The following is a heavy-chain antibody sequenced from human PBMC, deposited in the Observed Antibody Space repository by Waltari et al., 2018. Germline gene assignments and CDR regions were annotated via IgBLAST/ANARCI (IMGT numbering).Heavy chain of an antibody. J-gene: IGHJ3*02. D-gene: IGHD3-10*01. Sequence: QVQLVESGGGVVQPGRSLRLSCAASGFTFSSYAMHWVRQAPGKGLEWVAVISYDGSNKYYADSVKGRFTISRDNSKNTLYLQMNSLRAEDTAVYYCARDLYYYGSGINDAFDIWGQGTMVTVSS. CDR3: ARDLYYYGSGINDAFDI. CDR2: ISYDGSNK. V-gene: IGHV3-30-3*01. CDR1: GFTFSSYA.